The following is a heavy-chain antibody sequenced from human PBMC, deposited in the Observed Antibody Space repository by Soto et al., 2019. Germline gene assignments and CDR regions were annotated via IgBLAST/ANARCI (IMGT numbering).Heavy chain of an antibody. CDR1: GYSFSTSW. CDR2: IYLSDSDT. D-gene: IGHD3-3*01. J-gene: IGHJ5*02. CDR3: ATQAEYYYFWSGYYDA. V-gene: IGHV5-51*01. Sequence: GESRKISCKGFGYSFSTSWLGWVRQMSGKGLEWMGAIYLSDSDTRYSPSFQGQVIISADKSTSTAYLQWRSLKASDTAMYYCATQAEYYYFWSGYYDAWGQGTLVTVSS.